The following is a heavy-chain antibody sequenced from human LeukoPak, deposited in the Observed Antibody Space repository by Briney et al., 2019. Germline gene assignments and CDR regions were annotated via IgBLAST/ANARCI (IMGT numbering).Heavy chain of an antibody. Sequence: GGSLRLSCAASGFTFSSYAMTWVRQAPGKGLEWVSYISSSSSTIYYADSVKGRFTISRDNSKNTLYLQMNSLRAEDTAVYYCAKEDSSVWYYFDYWGQGTLVTVSS. CDR3: AKEDSSVWYYFDY. CDR2: ISSSSSTI. V-gene: IGHV3-23*01. D-gene: IGHD3-22*01. CDR1: GFTFSSYA. J-gene: IGHJ4*02.